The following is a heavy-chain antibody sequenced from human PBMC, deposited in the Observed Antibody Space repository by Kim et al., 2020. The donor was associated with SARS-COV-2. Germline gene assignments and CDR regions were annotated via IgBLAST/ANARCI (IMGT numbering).Heavy chain of an antibody. CDR2: GIA. CDR3: ARVATRQDY. D-gene: IGHD5-12*01. J-gene: IGHJ4*02. Sequence: GIANYAQKFQGRVTITADKSTSTAYMELSSLRSEDTAVYYCARVATRQDYWGQGTLVTVSS. V-gene: IGHV1-69*04.